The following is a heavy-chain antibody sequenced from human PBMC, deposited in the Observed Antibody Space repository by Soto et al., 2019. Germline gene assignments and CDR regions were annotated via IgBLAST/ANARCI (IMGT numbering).Heavy chain of an antibody. V-gene: IGHV4-59*01. D-gene: IGHD1-26*01. Sequence: VQLRESGPGLVKPSETLSLTCTVSSGSIGTYFWSWIRQPPGKGLEWIGYIYYSGTTNYNPSLKSRITIFLDTSKSQFSLRLSSVTAADTAVYYCARGRGGTYDAFDIWGQGTMVTVSS. CDR1: SGSIGTYF. CDR3: ARGRGGTYDAFDI. CDR2: IYYSGTT. J-gene: IGHJ3*02.